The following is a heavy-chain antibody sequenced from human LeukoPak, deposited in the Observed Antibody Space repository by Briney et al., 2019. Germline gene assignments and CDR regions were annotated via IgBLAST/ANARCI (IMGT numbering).Heavy chain of an antibody. D-gene: IGHD3-22*01. Sequence: PGGSLRLSCAASGFTFSSYAMSWVRQAPGKGLEWVSAISGSGGSTYYADSVKGRFTISRDNSKNTLYLQMNSLRAEDTAVYYCAKGGRYHYDSSGYYATPGGYYYYYMDVWGKGTTVTVSS. J-gene: IGHJ6*03. CDR2: ISGSGGST. V-gene: IGHV3-23*01. CDR3: AKGGRYHYDSSGYYATPGGYYYYYMDV. CDR1: GFTFSSYA.